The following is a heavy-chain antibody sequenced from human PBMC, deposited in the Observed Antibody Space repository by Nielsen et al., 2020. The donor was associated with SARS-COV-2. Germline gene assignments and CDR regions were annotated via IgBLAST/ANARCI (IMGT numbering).Heavy chain of an antibody. V-gene: IGHV5-51*01. J-gene: IGHJ3*02. CDR3: GRHLSVVHKGLEI. CDR2: IYPGNSET. D-gene: IGHD1-1*01. CDR1: GYSFSSYW. Sequence: GESLKISCKGSGYSFSSYWIAWVRQMPGKGLEWMGIIYPGNSETRYSPSFQGQVTISADKSTSTAYLQWSSLKASDIAMYYCGRHLSVVHKGLEIWGQGTMVTVSS.